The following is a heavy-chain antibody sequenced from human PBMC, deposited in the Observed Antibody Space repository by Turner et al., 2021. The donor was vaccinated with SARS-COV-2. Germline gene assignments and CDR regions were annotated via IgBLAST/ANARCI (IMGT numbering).Heavy chain of an antibody. Sequence: QVQLAVSGGGVVQPGRSLRLSCAASAFTFSSYSMHWVRQAPGKGLEWVAVISYDGSYKYYADSVKGRFTISRDNSKNTLYLQMNSLRAEDTAVYYCARARNYSSSWYGVDVPFDPWGQGTLVTVSS. CDR1: AFTFSSYS. D-gene: IGHD6-13*01. CDR2: ISYDGSYK. CDR3: ARARNYSSSWYGVDVPFDP. J-gene: IGHJ5*02. V-gene: IGHV3-30-3*01.